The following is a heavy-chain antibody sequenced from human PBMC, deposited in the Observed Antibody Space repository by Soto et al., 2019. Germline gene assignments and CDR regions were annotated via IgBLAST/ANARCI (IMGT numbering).Heavy chain of an antibody. Sequence: QVQLVQSGAELKKPGASVKLSCKASGYNFTKYGFSWVRQAPAQGLEWMGWISGDSHKTNYAPRRHPRITLSTDTSTNTAYMELTSLRSDDTAMYYCARDLSGRAATPDFWGQGSLVTVSS. CDR3: ARDLSGRAATPDF. CDR1: GYNFTKYG. CDR2: ISGDSHKT. D-gene: IGHD2-15*01. V-gene: IGHV1-18*01. J-gene: IGHJ4*02.